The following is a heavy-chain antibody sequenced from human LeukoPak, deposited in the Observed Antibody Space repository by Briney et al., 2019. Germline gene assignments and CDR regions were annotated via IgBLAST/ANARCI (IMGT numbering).Heavy chain of an antibody. D-gene: IGHD1-26*01. Sequence: GGSLRLSCAASGFTFSSYAMHWVRQAPGKGLEWVAVISYDGSNKYYADSVKGRFTISRDNSKNTLYLQMNRLRNNDTAVYYCAKMRPMGANDAFDIWGQGTMVTASP. CDR2: ISYDGSNK. V-gene: IGHV3-30-3*01. J-gene: IGHJ3*02. CDR3: AKMRPMGANDAFDI. CDR1: GFTFSSYA.